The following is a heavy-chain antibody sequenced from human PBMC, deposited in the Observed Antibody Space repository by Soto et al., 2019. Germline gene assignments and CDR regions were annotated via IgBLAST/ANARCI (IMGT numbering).Heavy chain of an antibody. D-gene: IGHD3-22*01. CDR1: GFSLSTSGMC. J-gene: IGHJ5*02. CDR2: IDWDDDK. Sequence: SCPTLVNPTQTLTLTCTFSGFSLSTSGMCVSWIRQPPGKALEWLALIDWDDDKYYSTSLKTRLTISKDTSKNQVVLTMTNMDPVDTATYYCARMGNYYDSSGYYVSNWFDPWGQRTLVTVSS. V-gene: IGHV2-70*01. CDR3: ARMGNYYDSSGYYVSNWFDP.